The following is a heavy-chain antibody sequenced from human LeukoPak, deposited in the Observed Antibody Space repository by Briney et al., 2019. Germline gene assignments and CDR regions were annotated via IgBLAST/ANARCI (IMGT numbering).Heavy chain of an antibody. V-gene: IGHV4-59*01. D-gene: IGHD1-1*01. CDR1: GGSIRSYY. CDR3: ARDNNNWYGWFDP. J-gene: IGHJ5*02. CDR2: IYYSGST. Sequence: PSETLSLTCTVSGGSIRSYYWSWIRQPPGKGLEWIGYIYYSGSTNYNPSPKSRVTISVDTSKNQFSLKLSSVTAADTAVYYCARDNNNWYGWFDPWGQGTLVTVSS.